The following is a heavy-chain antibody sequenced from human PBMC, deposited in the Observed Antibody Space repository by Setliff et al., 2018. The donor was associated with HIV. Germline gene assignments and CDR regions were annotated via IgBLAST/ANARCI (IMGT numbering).Heavy chain of an antibody. D-gene: IGHD6-19*01. V-gene: IGHV1-46*02. J-gene: IGHJ5*02. CDR2: IGPSGSST. Sequence: GASVKVSCKTSAYTFNSYYMHWIRQAPGQGLEWMGLIGPSGSSTTYAQNFRGRVSMTRDTSTTTVYMELYSLRSEDTAVYHCARGRTQWPNYNYFDPWGLGTLVTVSS. CDR1: AYTFNSYY. CDR3: ARGRTQWPNYNYFDP.